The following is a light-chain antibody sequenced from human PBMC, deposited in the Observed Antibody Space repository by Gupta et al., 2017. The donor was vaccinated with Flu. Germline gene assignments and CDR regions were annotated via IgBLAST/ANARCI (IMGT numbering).Light chain of an antibody. Sequence: EIVMTQSPAILSVSPGERATLSCRASQSVSSNLAWYQQKPGQAPRLLIYAASTRATGIPARFSGSGSGTEFTLTISSLQSEDFAVYYCQQCNNWPPTFGGGTKVEIK. J-gene: IGKJ4*01. V-gene: IGKV3-15*01. CDR3: QQCNNWPPT. CDR1: QSVSSN. CDR2: AAS.